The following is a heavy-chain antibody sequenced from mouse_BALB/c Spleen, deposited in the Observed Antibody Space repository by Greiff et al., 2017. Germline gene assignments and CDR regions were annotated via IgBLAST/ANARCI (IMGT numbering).Heavy chain of an antibody. Sequence: VQGVESGPGLVAPSQSLSITCTVSGFSLSRYSVHWVRQPPGKGLEWLGMIWGGGSTDYNSALKSRLSISKDNSKSQVFLKMNSLQTDDTAMYYCARPSYYDSSYGYAMDYWGQGTSVTVSS. CDR3: ARPSYYDSSYGYAMDY. J-gene: IGHJ4*01. V-gene: IGHV2-6-4*01. D-gene: IGHD1-1*01. CDR2: IWGGGST. CDR1: GFSLSRYS.